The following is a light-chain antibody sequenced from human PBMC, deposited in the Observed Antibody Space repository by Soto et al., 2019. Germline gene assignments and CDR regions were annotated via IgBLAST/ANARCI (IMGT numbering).Light chain of an antibody. CDR3: QQLNAYPLT. CDR1: QGISSY. Sequence: DIQMTQSPSTLSGSVGDRVTITCRASQGISSYLAWFQQKPGRAPNLLIYGASTLQSGVPSRFSGSGSGTDFTLTISNLQPEDFATYYCQQLNAYPLTFGQGTKVDIK. CDR2: GAS. V-gene: IGKV1-9*01. J-gene: IGKJ1*01.